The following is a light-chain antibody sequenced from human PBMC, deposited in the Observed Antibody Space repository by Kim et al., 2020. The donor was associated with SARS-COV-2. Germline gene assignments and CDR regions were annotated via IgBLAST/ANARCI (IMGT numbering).Light chain of an antibody. CDR1: QSVSSY. J-gene: IGKJ2*01. Sequence: LCLSPGERATLSCRASQSVSSYLAWYQQKPGQAPRLLIYDASNRATGIPARFSGSGSGTDFTLTSSSLEPEDFAVYYWQQRSNWYTFGQGTKLEI. V-gene: IGKV3-11*01. CDR3: QQRSNWYT. CDR2: DAS.